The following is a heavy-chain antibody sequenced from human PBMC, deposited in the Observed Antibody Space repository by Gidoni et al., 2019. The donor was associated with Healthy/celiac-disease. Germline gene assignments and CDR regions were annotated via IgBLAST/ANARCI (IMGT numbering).Heavy chain of an antibody. V-gene: IGHV4-59*01. CDR3: ARERGQLGAISDRYYFDY. D-gene: IGHD2-15*01. Sequence: QVQLQESGPGLVKPSETLSLTGTVPGGSISSYYWSWRRQPPGKGLEWIGYIYYSGSTNYNPSLKSRVTISVDTSKNQFSLKLSSVTAADTAVYYCARERGQLGAISDRYYFDYWGQGTLVTVSS. CDR2: IYYSGST. J-gene: IGHJ4*02. CDR1: GGSISSYY.